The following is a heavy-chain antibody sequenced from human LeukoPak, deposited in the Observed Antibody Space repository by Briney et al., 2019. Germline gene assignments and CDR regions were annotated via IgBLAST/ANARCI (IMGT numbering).Heavy chain of an antibody. CDR2: ISSSTTTI. CDR3: ARGGITIYGVIVN. V-gene: IGHV3-48*01. Sequence: GGSLRLSCAASGFTFSSYSMNWVRQAPGKGLEWVSYISSSTTTIDYADSVKGRFTVSRDNAKNSLYLQMYSLRAEDTAVYYCARGGITIYGVIVNWGQGILVTVSS. D-gene: IGHD3-3*01. CDR1: GFTFSSYS. J-gene: IGHJ4*02.